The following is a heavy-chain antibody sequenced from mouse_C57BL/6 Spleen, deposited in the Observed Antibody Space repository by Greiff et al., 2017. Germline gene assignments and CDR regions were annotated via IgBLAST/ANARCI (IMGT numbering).Heavy chain of an antibody. CDR2: ISYDGSN. V-gene: IGHV3-6*01. Sequence: EVKLVESGPGLVKPSQSLSLTCSVTGYSITSGYYWNWIRQFPGKKLEWMGYISYDGSNNSNPSLKNRISITRDTSKNQFFLKLNSVTTEDTATYYCAKDLPPFAYWGQGTLVTVSA. CDR1: GYSITSGYY. J-gene: IGHJ3*01. CDR3: AKDLPPFAY. D-gene: IGHD2-1*01.